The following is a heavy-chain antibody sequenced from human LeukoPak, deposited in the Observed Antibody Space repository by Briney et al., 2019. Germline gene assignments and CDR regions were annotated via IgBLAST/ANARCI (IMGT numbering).Heavy chain of an antibody. D-gene: IGHD3-3*01. J-gene: IGHJ4*02. V-gene: IGHV4-4*07. CDR1: GGSISSYY. Sequence: SETLSLTCTVSGGSISSYYWSWIRQPAGKGLEWTGRIYTSGSTNYNPSLKSRVTISVDTSKNQFSLKLSSVTAADTAVYYCARGGDFWSGSQYYFDYWGQGTLVTVSS. CDR2: IYTSGST. CDR3: ARGGDFWSGSQYYFDY.